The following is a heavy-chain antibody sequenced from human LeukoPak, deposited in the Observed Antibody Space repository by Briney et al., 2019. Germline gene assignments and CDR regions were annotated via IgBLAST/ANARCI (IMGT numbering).Heavy chain of an antibody. V-gene: IGHV4-30-4*07. Sequence: SSETLSLTCTVSGGSISSSSYSWSWIRQPPGKGLEWIGYIYYSGSTYYNPSLKSRVTISVDTSKNQFSLKLSSVTAADTAVYYCARAFAVAAAGFDYWGQGTLVTVSS. J-gene: IGHJ4*02. CDR1: GGSISSSSYS. D-gene: IGHD6-13*01. CDR2: IYYSGST. CDR3: ARAFAVAAAGFDY.